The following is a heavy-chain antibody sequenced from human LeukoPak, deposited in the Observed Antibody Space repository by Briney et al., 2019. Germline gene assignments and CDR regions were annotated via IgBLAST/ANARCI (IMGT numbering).Heavy chain of an antibody. D-gene: IGHD6-13*01. J-gene: IGHJ4*02. CDR3: ARAERLAAAADY. Sequence: GGSLRLSCEGSGFPFDSNALSWVRRAPGKGLEWVSALSARSNKTYYADYVKGRFTISRDNSKNKVYLQINSLRLDDTAVYYCARAERLAAAADYWGQGPLVTVSS. CDR2: LSARSNKT. V-gene: IGHV3-23*01. CDR1: GFPFDSNA.